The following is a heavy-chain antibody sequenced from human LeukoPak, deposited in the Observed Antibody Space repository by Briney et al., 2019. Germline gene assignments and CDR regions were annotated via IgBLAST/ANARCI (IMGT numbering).Heavy chain of an antibody. CDR2: ISSSSSYI. CDR1: GFTFSNYD. CDR3: VRGEEKATITALDS. J-gene: IGHJ4*02. Sequence: GGSLRLSCAASGFTFSNYDMHWVRQAPGKGLEWVSAISSSSSYIYYADSIKGRFTISRDNAENSLYLQMNSLRAVDTAVYFCVRGEEKATITALDSWGQGTLVSVSS. D-gene: IGHD5-24*01. V-gene: IGHV3-21*01.